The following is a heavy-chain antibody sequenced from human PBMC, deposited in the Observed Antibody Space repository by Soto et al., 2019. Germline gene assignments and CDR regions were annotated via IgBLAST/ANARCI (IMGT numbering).Heavy chain of an antibody. CDR2: VSIGGST. Sequence: VGSLRLSCVASGFTFSSYAMGWVRQGPGKGLEWDAVVSIGGSTHYADSVRGRFTISRDNSKNTLYLQMNSLTAEDTAVYFCAKRRGAGGHFDYWGQGALVTVSS. D-gene: IGHD2-15*01. CDR1: GFTFSSYA. V-gene: IGHV3-23*01. CDR3: AKRRGAGGHFDY. J-gene: IGHJ4*02.